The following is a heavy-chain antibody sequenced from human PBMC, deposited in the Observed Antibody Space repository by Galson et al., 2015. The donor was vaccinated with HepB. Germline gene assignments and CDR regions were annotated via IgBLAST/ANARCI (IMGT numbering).Heavy chain of an antibody. CDR2: INPNSGGT. CDR3: AAAVGTIDYNYGMNV. D-gene: IGHD1-26*01. J-gene: IGHJ6*02. CDR1: GYTFTDYY. Sequence: SVKVSCKASGYTFTDYYMYWVRQAPGQGLECMGRINPNSGGTDYAQKFQGRVAMTRDTSITTAYMELSRLRFDDTAVYYCAAAVGTIDYNYGMNVWGQGTTVTVSS. V-gene: IGHV1-2*06.